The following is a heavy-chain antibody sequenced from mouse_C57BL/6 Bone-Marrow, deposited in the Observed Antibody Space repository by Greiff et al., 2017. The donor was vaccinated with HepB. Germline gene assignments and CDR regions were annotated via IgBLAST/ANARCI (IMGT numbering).Heavy chain of an antibody. CDR2: IDPSDSET. Sequence: QVQLQQPGAELVRPGSSVKLSCKASGYTFTSYWMHWVKQRPIQGLEWIGNIDPSDSETHYNQKFKDKATLTVDKSSSTAYMQLSSLTSEDSSVYYCARRRKDCSSPYWYFDVCGTGTTVTVSS. D-gene: IGHD1-1*01. J-gene: IGHJ1*03. CDR3: ARRRKDCSSPYWYFDV. CDR1: GYTFTSYW. V-gene: IGHV1-52*01.